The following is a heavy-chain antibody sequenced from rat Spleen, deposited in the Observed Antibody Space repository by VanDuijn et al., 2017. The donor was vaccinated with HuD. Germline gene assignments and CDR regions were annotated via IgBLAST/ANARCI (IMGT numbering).Heavy chain of an antibody. J-gene: IGHJ3*01. CDR3: TSEPYYYDNYSGFAY. Sequence: QVQLKESGPGLVQPSQTLSLTCTVSGFSLTSYNVHWVRQPTGKGLEWMGIIWANGNTNYNSVLKSRLSISRDTSKSQVFLKMNSLQTEDTATYYCTSEPYYYDNYSGFAYWGQGTLVTVSS. D-gene: IGHD1-12*01. CDR1: GFSLTSYN. V-gene: IGHV2-30*01. CDR2: IWANGNT.